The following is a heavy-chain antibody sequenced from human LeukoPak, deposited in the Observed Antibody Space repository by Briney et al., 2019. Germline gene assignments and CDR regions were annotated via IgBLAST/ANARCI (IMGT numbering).Heavy chain of an antibody. J-gene: IGHJ6*04. CDR3: ASQTVTRSYYYYYYGMDV. V-gene: IGHV1-69*06. CDR2: IIPIFGTA. Sequence: GSSVKVSCKASGGTFSSYAISWVRQAPGQGLEWMGGIIPIFGTANYAQKFQGRVTITADKSTSTAYMELSSLRSEDTAVYYCASQTVTRSYYYYYYGMDVWGKGTTVTVSS. CDR1: GGTFSSYA. D-gene: IGHD4-17*01.